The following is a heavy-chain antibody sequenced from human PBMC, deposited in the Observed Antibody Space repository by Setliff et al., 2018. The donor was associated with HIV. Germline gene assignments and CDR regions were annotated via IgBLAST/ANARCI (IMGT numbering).Heavy chain of an antibody. Sequence: GGSLRLSCAASGFTFSSYRMNWVRQAPGKGLEWVSSIISDSSYIFYTDSVKGRFTISRDNSKNTLYLQMNSLRAEDTALYYCAKVPTWGSVDYWGQGTLVTVS. J-gene: IGHJ4*02. CDR3: AKVPTWGSVDY. CDR2: IISDSSYI. CDR1: GFTFSSYR. V-gene: IGHV3-21*04. D-gene: IGHD3-16*01.